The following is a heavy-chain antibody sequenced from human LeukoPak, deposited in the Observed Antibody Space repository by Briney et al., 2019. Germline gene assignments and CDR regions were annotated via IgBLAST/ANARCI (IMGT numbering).Heavy chain of an antibody. CDR3: AKGGEYSSSWSSE. V-gene: IGHV4-59*01. D-gene: IGHD6-13*01. Sequence: PSETLSLTCTVSGGSISSYYWSWIRQPPGKGLEWIGYIYYSGSTNYNPSLKSRVTISVETSKNEFSLKLRSVTAADTAVYYCAKGGEYSSSWSSEWGQGTLVTVSS. CDR2: IYYSGST. J-gene: IGHJ4*02. CDR1: GGSISSYY.